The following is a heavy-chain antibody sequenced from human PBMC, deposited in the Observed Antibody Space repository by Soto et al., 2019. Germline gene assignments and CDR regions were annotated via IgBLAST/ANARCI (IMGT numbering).Heavy chain of an antibody. Sequence: GGSLRLSCAASGFTVSSNYMSWVRQAPGKGLEWVSVIYSGGSTYYADSVKGRFTISRDNSKNTLYLQMNSLRAEDTAVYYCASLGHYDFWSGYLGPAFDIWGQGTMVTVSS. CDR2: IYSGGST. CDR1: GFTVSSNY. D-gene: IGHD3-3*01. V-gene: IGHV3-66*01. J-gene: IGHJ3*02. CDR3: ASLGHYDFWSGYLGPAFDI.